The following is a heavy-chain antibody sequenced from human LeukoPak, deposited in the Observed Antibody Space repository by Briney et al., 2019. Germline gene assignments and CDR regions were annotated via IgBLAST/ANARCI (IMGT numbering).Heavy chain of an antibody. V-gene: IGHV1-2*02. CDR1: GYTFTGYY. Sequence: ASVKVSCKASGYTFTGYYMHWVRQAPGQGLEWMGWINPNSGCTNYAQKFQGRVTMTRDTSISTAYMELSRLRSEDTAVYYCASGLTTVTPRVDYWGQGTLVTGSS. J-gene: IGHJ4*02. CDR3: ASGLTTVTPRVDY. CDR2: INPNSGCT. D-gene: IGHD4-17*01.